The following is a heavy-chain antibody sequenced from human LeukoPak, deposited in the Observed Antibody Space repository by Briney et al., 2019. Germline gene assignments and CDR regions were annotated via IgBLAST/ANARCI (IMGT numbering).Heavy chain of an antibody. J-gene: IGHJ5*02. V-gene: IGHV3-30*03. CDR1: GFTFSSYG. CDR3: ARMGNYDYVWGSYRYEA. D-gene: IGHD3-16*02. Sequence: GGSLRLSCAASGFTFSSYGMHWVRQAPGKGLEWVAVISYDGSNKYYADSVKGRFTIPRDNSKNTLYLQMNSLRAEDTAVYYCARMGNYDYVWGSYRYEAWGQGTLVTVSS. CDR2: ISYDGSNK.